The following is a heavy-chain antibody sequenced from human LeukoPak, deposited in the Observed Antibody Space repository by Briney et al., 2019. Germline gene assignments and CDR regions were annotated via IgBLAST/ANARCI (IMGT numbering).Heavy chain of an antibody. Sequence: PGGSLRLSCAASGFTFNDYYVSWIRPAPGKGLEWLSYINIGGTNTHYADSVKGRFTISRDNAKKSLYLEMNNLRAEDTAVYYCATDGAGFDTWGQGVLVTVSS. V-gene: IGHV3-11*01. CDR3: ATDGAGFDT. J-gene: IGHJ5*02. CDR1: GFTFNDYY. CDR2: INIGGTNT.